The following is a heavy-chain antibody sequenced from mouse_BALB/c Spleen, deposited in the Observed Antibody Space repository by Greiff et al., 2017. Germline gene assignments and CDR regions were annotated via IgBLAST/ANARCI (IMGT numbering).Heavy chain of an antibody. CDR2: INPYNDGT. CDR1: GYTFTSYV. CDR3: AREGTFYYDYDGAWFAY. J-gene: IGHJ3*01. Sequence: EVQLQQSGPELVKPGASVKMSCKASGYTFTSYVMHWVKQKPGQGLEWIGYINPYNDGTKYNEKFKGKATLTSDKSSSTAYMELSSLTSEDSAVYYCAREGTFYYDYDGAWFAYWGQGTLVTVSA. D-gene: IGHD2-4*01. V-gene: IGHV1-14*01.